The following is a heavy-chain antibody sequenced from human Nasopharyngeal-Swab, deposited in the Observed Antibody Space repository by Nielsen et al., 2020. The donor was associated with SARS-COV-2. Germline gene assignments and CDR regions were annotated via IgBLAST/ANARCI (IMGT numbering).Heavy chain of an antibody. CDR2: ISYDGSNK. D-gene: IGHD5-12*01. CDR1: GFTFSSYA. J-gene: IGHJ3*02. CDR3: ARDPDVDIVATDAFDI. Sequence: GGSLRLSCAASGFTFSSYAMHWVRQAPGKGLEWVAVISYDGSNKYYADSVKGRFTISRDNSKNTLYLQMNSLRAEDTAVYYCARDPDVDIVATDAFDIWGQGTRVPSPQ. V-gene: IGHV3-30-3*01.